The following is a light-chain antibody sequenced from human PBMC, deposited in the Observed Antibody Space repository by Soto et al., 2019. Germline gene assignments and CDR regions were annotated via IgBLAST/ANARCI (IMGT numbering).Light chain of an antibody. Sequence: QSVLTQPASVSGSPGQSIAISCTGTSSDVGAYNSVSWYQQHPGRAPKLMIHDVSNRPSGVSNRFSGSKSGNTASLTISGLQAEDEADYYCSSYTSSSTYVFGTGTKVNVL. J-gene: IGLJ1*01. CDR1: SSDVGAYNS. CDR3: SSYTSSSTYV. V-gene: IGLV2-14*03. CDR2: DVS.